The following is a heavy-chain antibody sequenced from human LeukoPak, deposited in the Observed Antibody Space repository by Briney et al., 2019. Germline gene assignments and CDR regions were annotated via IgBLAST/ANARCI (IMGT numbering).Heavy chain of an antibody. CDR3: ARAGGGVGYYFDY. CDR1: GFTFSSYS. J-gene: IGHJ4*02. CDR2: ISSSSSYI. D-gene: IGHD2-21*01. Sequence: GGSLRLSCAASGFTFSSYSMNWVRQAPGKGLEWVSSISSSSSYIYYADSVKGRFTISRDNAKNSLYLQMNSLRAEDTAVYYCARAGGGVGYYFDYWGQGTLVTVSS. V-gene: IGHV3-21*01.